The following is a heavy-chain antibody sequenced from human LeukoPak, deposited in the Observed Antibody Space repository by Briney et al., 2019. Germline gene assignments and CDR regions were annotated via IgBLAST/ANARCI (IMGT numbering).Heavy chain of an antibody. J-gene: IGHJ4*02. CDR1: GGTFSSYP. D-gene: IGHD5-18*01. CDR2: IIPIFDTP. V-gene: IGHV1-69*13. Sequence: GASVKVSCKASGGTFSSYPVSWVRQAPGQGLEWMGGIIPIFDTPTYAQKFQGRVTIAAVESTSTAYMELSSLRSEDTAVYYCAREDETYSHLPFASWGQGTLVSVSS. CDR3: AREDETYSHLPFAS.